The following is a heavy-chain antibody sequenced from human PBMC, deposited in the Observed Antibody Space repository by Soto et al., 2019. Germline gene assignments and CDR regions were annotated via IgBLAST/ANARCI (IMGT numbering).Heavy chain of an antibody. V-gene: IGHV4-34*01. CDR1: GGSFSDYY. CDR3: AAGERYYFDY. J-gene: IGHJ4*02. CDR2: INHSGST. Sequence: QVQLQQWGAGLLKPSETLSLTCAVYGGSFSDYYWSWIRQPPGKGLEWIGEINHSGSTSYNPSLKSRAATAADTSKNRLSLKRSSVTAADTARYYCAAGERYYFDYWGQGTLVTVSS. D-gene: IGHD3-16*01.